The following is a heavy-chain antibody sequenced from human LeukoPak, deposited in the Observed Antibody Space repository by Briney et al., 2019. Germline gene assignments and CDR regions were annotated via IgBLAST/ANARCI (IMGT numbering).Heavy chain of an antibody. D-gene: IGHD6-19*01. Sequence: GGSLRLSCAASGFTFSSYSMNWVRQAPGKGLEWVSSISSSGGSTYYADSVKGRFTISRDNSKNTLYLQMNSLRAEDTAVYYCAKGEAAVAYRIKFDYWGQGTLVTVSS. V-gene: IGHV3-23*01. CDR2: ISSSGGST. CDR1: GFTFSSYS. J-gene: IGHJ4*02. CDR3: AKGEAAVAYRIKFDY.